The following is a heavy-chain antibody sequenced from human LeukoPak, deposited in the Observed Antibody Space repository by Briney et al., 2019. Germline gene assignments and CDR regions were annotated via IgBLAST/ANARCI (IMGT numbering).Heavy chain of an antibody. CDR3: ARLFQAWFDP. CDR1: GYRFTRYW. J-gene: IGHJ5*02. CDR2: IYPVDSYT. Sequence: GESLKISRKGSGYRFTRYWILWVRQPPGKGLECMGIIYPVDSYTRFRPSFQGQVTISAHKSISTAYLQWSSLKASLTPVYICARLFQAWFDPWGQGTLVTVSS. V-gene: IGHV5-51*01. D-gene: IGHD3-10*02.